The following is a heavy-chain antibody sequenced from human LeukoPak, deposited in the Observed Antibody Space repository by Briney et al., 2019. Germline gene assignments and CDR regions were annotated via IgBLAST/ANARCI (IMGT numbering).Heavy chain of an antibody. V-gene: IGHV1-69*05. Sequence: SVKVSCKASGGTFSSYAISWVRQAPGQGLEWMGGILPFFGTANYAQKFQGRVTMTRDTSTSTVYMELSSLRSEDTAVYYCARFAVHRRITVAGQFGLDYWGQGTLVSLSS. CDR3: ARFAVHRRITVAGQFGLDY. CDR1: GGTFSSYA. D-gene: IGHD6-19*01. CDR2: ILPFFGTA. J-gene: IGHJ4*02.